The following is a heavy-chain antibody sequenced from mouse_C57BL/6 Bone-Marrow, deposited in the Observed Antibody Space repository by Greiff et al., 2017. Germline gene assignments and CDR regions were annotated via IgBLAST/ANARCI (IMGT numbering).Heavy chain of an antibody. CDR3: ARRWVYYGSSYVYAMDY. CDR2: ISNGGGST. Sequence: EVKVVESGGGLVQPGGSLKLSCAASGFTFSDYYMYWVRQTPEKRLEWVAYISNGGGSTYSPDPVNGRFTISSANAKTTLYLQMSRLKSEDTAMYYCARRWVYYGSSYVYAMDYWGQGTSVTVSS. D-gene: IGHD1-1*01. J-gene: IGHJ4*01. CDR1: GFTFSDYY. V-gene: IGHV5-12*01.